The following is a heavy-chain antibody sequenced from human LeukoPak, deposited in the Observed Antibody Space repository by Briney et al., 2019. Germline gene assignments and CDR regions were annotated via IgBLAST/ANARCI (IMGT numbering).Heavy chain of an antibody. Sequence: MPSETLSLTCTVSGGSISRYYWGWIRQPAGKGLEWVGRIYTSGSTNYNPSLKSRVSMSVDTSKNQFSLKLSSVTAADTAVYYCAKFFTTDYYFAYWGQGTLVTVSS. D-gene: IGHD3-22*01. V-gene: IGHV4-4*07. CDR1: GGSISRYY. CDR3: AKFFTTDYYFAY. J-gene: IGHJ4*02. CDR2: IYTSGST.